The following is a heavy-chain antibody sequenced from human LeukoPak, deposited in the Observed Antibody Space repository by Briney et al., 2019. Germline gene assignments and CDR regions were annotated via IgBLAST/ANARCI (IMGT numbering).Heavy chain of an antibody. J-gene: IGHJ4*02. Sequence: ASVKVSCKASGYTFTGYYMHWVRQAPGQGLEWIEWINPHSGGTNYAQKFQGRVTLTRDTSISTVYMELTRLTSDDTAVYHCARGDCTNTNCYSFDYWGQGTLVTVSS. CDR1: GYTFTGYY. V-gene: IGHV1-2*02. CDR2: INPHSGGT. CDR3: ARGDCTNTNCYSFDY. D-gene: IGHD2-2*01.